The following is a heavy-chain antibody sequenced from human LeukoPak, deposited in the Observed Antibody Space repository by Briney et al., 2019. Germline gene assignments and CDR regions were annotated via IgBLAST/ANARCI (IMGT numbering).Heavy chain of an antibody. CDR2: MNPNSGNT. J-gene: IGHJ3*02. CDR3: ARGSYYGSAFDI. V-gene: IGHV1-8*02. CDR1: GYTFTSYD. D-gene: IGHD3-10*01. Sequence: ASVKVSCKASGYTFTSYDINWVRQAPGQGLEWMGWMNPNSGNTDYAQKFQGRVTMTRNTSISTAYMELSSLRSEDTAVYYCARGSYYGSAFDIWGQGTMVTVSS.